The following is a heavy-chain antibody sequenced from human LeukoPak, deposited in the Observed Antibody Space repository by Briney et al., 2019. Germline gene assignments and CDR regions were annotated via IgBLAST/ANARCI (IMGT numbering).Heavy chain of an antibody. Sequence: SETLSLTCTASGGSISNYYWSWIRQPAGRGLQWIGRIYTSGSTNYNPSLKSRVTMSVDTSKNQFSLKLDSVTAADTAVYYCARDVRRSSSSSNSYYYYMDVWGKGTTVTVSS. D-gene: IGHD6-6*01. CDR1: GGSISNYY. J-gene: IGHJ6*03. CDR2: IYTSGST. CDR3: ARDVRRSSSSSNSYYYYMDV. V-gene: IGHV4-4*07.